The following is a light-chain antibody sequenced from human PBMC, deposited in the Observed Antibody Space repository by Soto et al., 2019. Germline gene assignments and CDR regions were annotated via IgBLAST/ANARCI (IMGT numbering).Light chain of an antibody. V-gene: IGKV3-20*01. CDR1: QSVSNF. CDR2: DAS. Sequence: EIVLTQSPATLSLSPGDRATLSFRASQSVSNFLAWYQQKPGQAPRLLIYDASNRATGIPARFSGGGSGTDFTLTISRLEPEDFAVYYCQQYGSSPRTFGQGTKVDIK. CDR3: QQYGSSPRT. J-gene: IGKJ1*01.